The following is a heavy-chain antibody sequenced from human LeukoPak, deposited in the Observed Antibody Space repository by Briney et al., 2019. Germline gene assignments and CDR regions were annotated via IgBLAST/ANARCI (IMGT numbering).Heavy chain of an antibody. V-gene: IGHV3-15*04. J-gene: IGHJ5*02. Sequence: RSGGSLRLSCTASGFTFSNAWMTWIRQAPGKGLEWVGRIVSKTDGGTIDYAAPVRGRFTISRDDSKNTVYLQMNSLKAQDTAVYYCTVVGAISGAWGQGTLVTVSS. CDR1: GFTFSNAW. D-gene: IGHD1-26*01. CDR3: TVVGAISGA. CDR2: IVSKTDGGTI.